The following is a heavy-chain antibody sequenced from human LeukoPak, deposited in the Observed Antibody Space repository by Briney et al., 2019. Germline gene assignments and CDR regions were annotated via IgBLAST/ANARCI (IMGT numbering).Heavy chain of an antibody. D-gene: IGHD3-3*01. Sequence: PGGSRRPSCPPSGSPSSSNSMNWVRQAPGKGLEWVSSIISSSSYIYYADSVKGRFTISRDNAKNSLYLQMNSLRAEDTAVYYCARDALYDFWSGSPVGFDYWGQGTLVTVSS. CDR2: IISSSSYI. CDR3: ARDALYDFWSGSPVGFDY. V-gene: IGHV3-21*01. CDR1: GSPSSSNS. J-gene: IGHJ4*02.